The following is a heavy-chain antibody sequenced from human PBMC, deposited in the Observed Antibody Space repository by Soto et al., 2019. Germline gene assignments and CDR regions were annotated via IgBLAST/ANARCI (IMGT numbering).Heavy chain of an antibody. CDR1: GDSVSSNSAA. CDR2: TYYRSKWYN. CDR3: AGEGANYDFWKPYYYGMDV. Sequence: SQTLSLTCAISGDSVSSNSAAWNWIRQSPSRGLEWLGRTYYRSKWYNDYAVSVKSRITINPDTSKNQFSLQLNSVTPEDTAVYYCAGEGANYDFWKPYYYGMDVWGQGTTVTVPS. J-gene: IGHJ6*02. V-gene: IGHV6-1*01. D-gene: IGHD3-3*01.